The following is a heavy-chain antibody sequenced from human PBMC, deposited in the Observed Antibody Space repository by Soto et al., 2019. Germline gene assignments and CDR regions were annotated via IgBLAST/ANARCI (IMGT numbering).Heavy chain of an antibody. CDR1: GFTFTSSA. CDR3: AADGTSMVRGTRGERYGMDV. D-gene: IGHD3-10*01. V-gene: IGHV1-58*01. CDR2: IVVGSGNT. Sequence: SVEVSCRASGFTFTSSAVQWVRQARGQRLECIGWIVVGSGNTNYAQKFQERVTITRDMSTSTAYMELSSLRSEDTAVYYCAADGTSMVRGTRGERYGMDVWGQGTTVTVSS. J-gene: IGHJ6*02.